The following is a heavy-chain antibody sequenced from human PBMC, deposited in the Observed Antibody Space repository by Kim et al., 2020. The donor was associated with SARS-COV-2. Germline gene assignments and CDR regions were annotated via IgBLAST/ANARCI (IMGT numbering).Heavy chain of an antibody. Sequence: GGSLRLSCAASGFTFSSYGMHWVRQAPGKGLEWVAVISYDGSNKYYADSVKGRFTISRDNSKNTLYLQMNSLRAEDTAVYYCAKGIIYGMDVWGQGTTVTVSS. CDR3: AKGIIYGMDV. J-gene: IGHJ6*02. CDR2: ISYDGSNK. V-gene: IGHV3-30*18. CDR1: GFTFSSYG.